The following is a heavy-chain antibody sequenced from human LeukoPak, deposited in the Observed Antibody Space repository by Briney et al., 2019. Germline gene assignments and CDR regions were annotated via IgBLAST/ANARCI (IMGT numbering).Heavy chain of an antibody. Sequence: PGGSLRLSCAASGFTFSHYGMHWVRQAPGKGLEWVALIWDDGNKKSHADTVKGRFTISRDNSKTTLYLQMNSLRVEDTAVYYCARDFGTTVTTFGAVDIWGQGTKVIVSS. V-gene: IGHV3-33*01. CDR3: ARDFGTTVTTFGAVDI. J-gene: IGHJ3*02. D-gene: IGHD4-17*01. CDR2: IWDDGNKK. CDR1: GFTFSHYG.